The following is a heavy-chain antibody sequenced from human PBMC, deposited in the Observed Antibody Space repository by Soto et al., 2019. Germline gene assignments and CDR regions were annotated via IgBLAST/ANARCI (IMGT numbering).Heavy chain of an antibody. D-gene: IGHD6-6*01. Sequence: GGSLRLSCAASGFTFSSYAMHWVRQAPGKGLEWVAVISYDGSNKYYADSVKGRFTISRDNSKNTRYLQMNSLRAEDTAVYYCARVWVSSSSPYYYSMDVWGQGTTVTVSS. J-gene: IGHJ6*02. CDR3: ARVWVSSSSPYYYSMDV. CDR2: ISYDGSNK. CDR1: GFTFSSYA. V-gene: IGHV3-30-3*01.